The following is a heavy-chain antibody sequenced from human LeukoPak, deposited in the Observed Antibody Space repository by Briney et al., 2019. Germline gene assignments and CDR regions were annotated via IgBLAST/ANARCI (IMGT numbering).Heavy chain of an antibody. V-gene: IGHV3-7*03. CDR3: TTALNFDILTGLYQPIAAFDI. Sequence: GGSLRLSCAASGFTFSSYWMSWVRQAPGKGLEWVANIKQDGSEKYYVDSVKGRFTISRDNAKNSLYLQMNSLKTEDTGVYYCTTALNFDILTGLYQPIAAFDIWGQGTLVTVSS. CDR1: GFTFSSYW. D-gene: IGHD3-9*01. J-gene: IGHJ3*02. CDR2: IKQDGSEK.